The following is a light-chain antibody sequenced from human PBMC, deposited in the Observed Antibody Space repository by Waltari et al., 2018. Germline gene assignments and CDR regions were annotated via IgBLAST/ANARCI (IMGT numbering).Light chain of an antibody. CDR3: QHSDGPSP. Sequence: TQSPSSLSASVGDRVTITCRASQTISNHLNWYQHKPGQAPRLLIFGVSSLRGGVPSRFRGSGSETDFTLTISGLQPEDLATYYCQHSDGPSPFGQGTKLEIK. J-gene: IGKJ2*01. V-gene: IGKV1-39*01. CDR1: QTISNH. CDR2: GVS.